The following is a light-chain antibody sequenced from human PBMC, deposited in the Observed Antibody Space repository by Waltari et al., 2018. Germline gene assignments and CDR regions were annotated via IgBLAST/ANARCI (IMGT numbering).Light chain of an antibody. J-gene: IGKJ5*01. CDR2: LAS. CDR3: MQGLKTPIT. CDR1: QSLLQTNGHNY. Sequence: DIVMTQSPLSLPVTPGEPASISCRSSQSLLQTNGHNYLAWYLQKPGHSRQLLLYLASYRASWVPDRFSGSGSGTDFTLKISRVEAGDVWGYYCMQGLKTPITFCQGTRLEIK. V-gene: IGKV2-28*01.